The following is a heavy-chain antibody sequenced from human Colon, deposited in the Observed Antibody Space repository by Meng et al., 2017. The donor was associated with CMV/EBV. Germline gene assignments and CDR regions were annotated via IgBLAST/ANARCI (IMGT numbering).Heavy chain of an antibody. CDR1: GGSFSGYY. Sequence: SETLSLTCAVYGGSFSGYYWSWIRQPPGKGLEWIGEINHSGSTNYNPSLKSRVTISVDTSKNQFSLTMNSVTAADTAMYYCARVVTPPYSGTFLSPYYFDYWGQGTLVTVSS. CDR3: ARVVTPPYSGTFLSPYYFDY. CDR2: INHSGST. V-gene: IGHV4-34*01. D-gene: IGHD1-26*01. J-gene: IGHJ4*02.